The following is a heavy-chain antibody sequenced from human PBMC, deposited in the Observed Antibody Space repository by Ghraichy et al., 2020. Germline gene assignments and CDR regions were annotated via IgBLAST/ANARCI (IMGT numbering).Heavy chain of an antibody. CDR3: AKGTRHSGTGTTDY. CDR2: ISGSGGST. CDR1: GFTFSSYA. D-gene: IGHD1-7*01. V-gene: IGHV3-23*01. J-gene: IGHJ4*02. Sequence: GGSLRLSCTASGFTFSSYAMSWVRQAPGKGLEWVSAISGSGGSTYYADSVKGRFTISRDNSKNTLYLQMNSLRAEDTAVYYCAKGTRHSGTGTTDYWGQGTLVTVSS.